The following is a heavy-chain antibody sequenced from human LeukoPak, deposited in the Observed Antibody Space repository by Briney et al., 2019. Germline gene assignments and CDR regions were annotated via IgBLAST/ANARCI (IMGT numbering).Heavy chain of an antibody. CDR1: GFTFSASP. V-gene: IGHV3-73*01. CDR2: ITAKHAT. J-gene: IGHJ4*02. Sequence: GGSLRLSCAASGFTFSASPIHWVRQASGKGLEWVGRITAKHATAYSATVKGRFTISRDDSKYTTYLQMNSLETEDTAVYYCARQCSSTSCQLVWGQGTLVTVSS. CDR3: ARQCSSTSCQLV. D-gene: IGHD2-2*01.